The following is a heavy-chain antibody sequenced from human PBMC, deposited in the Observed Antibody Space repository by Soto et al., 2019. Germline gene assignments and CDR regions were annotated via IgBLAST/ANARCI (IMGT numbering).Heavy chain of an antibody. CDR3: ARGYYYDSCGCIDH. J-gene: IGHJ4*02. CDR2: MSSSGTYI. D-gene: IGHD3-22*01. V-gene: IGHV3-21*01. Sequence: EVQLVESGGGLVKPGGSLRLSCAASGFTFSSHSMNWVRQAPGRGLEWVSSMSSSGTYIYYADSVKGRFTISRDNAKNSLYLQMNSLRADDTAVYYCARGYYYDSCGCIDHWGQGTLVTVSS. CDR1: GFTFSSHS.